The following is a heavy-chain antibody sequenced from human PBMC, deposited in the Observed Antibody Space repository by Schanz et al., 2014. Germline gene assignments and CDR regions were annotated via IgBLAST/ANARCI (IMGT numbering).Heavy chain of an antibody. Sequence: VQLVESGGGVVQFGRSLRLSCVASGFTFSSYGMHWVRQAPGKGLEWVSSISSSGSYIHYADSVKGRFTISRDNSKNTLYLQMNTLRAEDTAVYYCARDRGYCSGGSCLTFDYWGQGTLVNVSS. V-gene: IGHV3-21*01. CDR2: ISSSGSYI. D-gene: IGHD2-15*01. CDR3: ARDRGYCSGGSCLTFDY. CDR1: GFTFSSYG. J-gene: IGHJ4*02.